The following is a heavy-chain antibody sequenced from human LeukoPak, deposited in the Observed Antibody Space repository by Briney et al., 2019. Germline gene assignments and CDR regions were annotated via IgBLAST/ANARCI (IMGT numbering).Heavy chain of an antibody. D-gene: IGHD1-26*01. CDR2: IYHSGST. CDR3: ARGDSGNHRHYFDY. V-gene: IGHV4-38-2*02. J-gene: IGHJ4*02. CDR1: GYSISSGYY. Sequence: SQTLSLTCTVSGYSISSGYYWGWIRQPPGKGLEWIGSIYHSGSTYYNPSLKSRVTISVDTSKNQFSLKLSSVTAAGTAVYYCARGDSGNHRHYFDYWGQGTLVTVSS.